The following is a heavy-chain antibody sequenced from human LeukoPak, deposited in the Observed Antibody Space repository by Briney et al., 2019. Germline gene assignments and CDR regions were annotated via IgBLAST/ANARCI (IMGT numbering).Heavy chain of an antibody. J-gene: IGHJ4*02. CDR1: GYTFISYS. Sequence: ASVKVSCKASGYTFISYSISWVRQAPGQGLEWMGWISAYNGNTNYAQNLQGRVTMTTDTSMSTAYMGLSSLRSDDTAVYYCARGPRDGLNYWGQGTLVTVSS. V-gene: IGHV1-18*01. D-gene: IGHD5-24*01. CDR3: ARGPRDGLNY. CDR2: ISAYNGNT.